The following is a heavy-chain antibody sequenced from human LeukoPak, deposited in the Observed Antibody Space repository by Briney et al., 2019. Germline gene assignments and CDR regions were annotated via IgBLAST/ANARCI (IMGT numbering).Heavy chain of an antibody. J-gene: IGHJ4*02. CDR1: GGSISSYY. V-gene: IGHV4-34*01. CDR3: ARGRAFFD. CDR2: INNSGST. Sequence: SETLSLTCTVSGGSISSYYWNWIRQPPGKGLEWIGEINNSGSTNYNPSLKSRVTISRDTSKNQFSLKLSPVTAADTAVYYCARGRAFFDWGQGTLVTVSS. D-gene: IGHD3-3*02.